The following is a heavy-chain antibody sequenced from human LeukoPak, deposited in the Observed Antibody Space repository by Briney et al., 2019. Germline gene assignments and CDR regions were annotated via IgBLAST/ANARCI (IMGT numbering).Heavy chain of an antibody. J-gene: IGHJ3*01. CDR1: GYNFTNYW. V-gene: IGHV5-51*01. D-gene: IGHD3-22*01. CDR2: IYPNDSDT. CDR3: ARPNITYYYDSSGYDGFDV. Sequence: GESLKISCKGSGYNFTNYWIAWVRQMPGKGLEWMGIIYPNDSDTRYGPSFLGHVSISADKSFNTAYLKWSSLKASDTAMYFCARPNITYYYDSSGYDGFDVWGQGTMVTVSS.